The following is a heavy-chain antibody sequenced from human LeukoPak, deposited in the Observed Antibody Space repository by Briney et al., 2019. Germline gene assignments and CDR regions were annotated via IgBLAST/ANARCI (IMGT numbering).Heavy chain of an antibody. CDR1: GFTFSDYY. V-gene: IGHV4-38-2*02. CDR3: AREGFSPVGFDY. CDR2: FYYSGST. Sequence: GSLRLSCAASGFTFSDYYMGWIRQAPGKGLEWVGSFYYSGSTYYNPSLKSRATISVDTSKNQFSLKLSSVTAADTVVYYCAREGFSPVGFDYWGQGTLVTVSS. D-gene: IGHD3-16*01. J-gene: IGHJ4*02.